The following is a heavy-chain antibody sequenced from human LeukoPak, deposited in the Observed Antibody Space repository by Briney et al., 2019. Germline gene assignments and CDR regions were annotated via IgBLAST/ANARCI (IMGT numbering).Heavy chain of an antibody. V-gene: IGHV4-59*01. D-gene: IGHD6-13*01. Sequence: SETLSLTCTVSDGSINGYYWSWIRQPPGMGLDWIGYMYSGGTTNYNPSLKSRATISEDMSKNQFSLKLTSVTAADTAVYYCARHSGHSSTNDAFDIWGQGTMVIVSS. J-gene: IGHJ3*02. CDR2: MYSGGTT. CDR3: ARHSGHSSTNDAFDI. CDR1: DGSINGYY.